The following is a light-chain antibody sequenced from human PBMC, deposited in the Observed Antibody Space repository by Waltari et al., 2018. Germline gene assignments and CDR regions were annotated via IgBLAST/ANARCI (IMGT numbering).Light chain of an antibody. CDR3: QQRSNWPPYT. CDR1: QSVSSY. J-gene: IGKJ2*01. CDR2: AAS. V-gene: IGKV3-11*01. Sequence: EIVLTQSPATLSLSPGERATLSCRASQSVSSYLAWYQQKPGQAPRLLICAASNRATGIPARFSGSGSGTDFTLPISSLEPEDFAVYYCQQRSNWPPYTFGQGTKLEIK.